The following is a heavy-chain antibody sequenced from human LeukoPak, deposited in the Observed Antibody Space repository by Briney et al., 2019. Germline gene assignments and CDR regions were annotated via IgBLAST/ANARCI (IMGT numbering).Heavy chain of an antibody. CDR1: GGSISSSSYY. CDR3: ARHSSSWPRGVSFDY. Sequence: PSETLSLTCTVSGGSISSSSYYWGWIRQPPGKGLEWIGSIYYSGSTYYNPSLKSRVTISVDTSKNQFSLKLSSVTAADTAVYYCARHSSSWPRGVSFDYWGQGTLATVSS. V-gene: IGHV4-39*07. D-gene: IGHD6-13*01. CDR2: IYYSGST. J-gene: IGHJ4*02.